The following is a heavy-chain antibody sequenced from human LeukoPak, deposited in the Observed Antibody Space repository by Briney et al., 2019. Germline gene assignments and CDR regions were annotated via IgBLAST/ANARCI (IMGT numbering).Heavy chain of an antibody. CDR3: AREFVVVTGNWFDP. Sequence: SVKVSCKASGGTFSSYAISWVRQAPGQGLEWMGGIIPIFGTANYAQKFQGRVTITTDESTSPAYMELSSLRSEDTAVYYCAREFVVVTGNWFDPWGQGTLVTVSS. J-gene: IGHJ5*02. V-gene: IGHV1-69*05. CDR2: IIPIFGTA. CDR1: GGTFSSYA. D-gene: IGHD2-21*02.